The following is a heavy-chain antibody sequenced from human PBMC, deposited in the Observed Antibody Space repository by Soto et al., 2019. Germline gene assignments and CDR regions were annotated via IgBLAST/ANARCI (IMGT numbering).Heavy chain of an antibody. V-gene: IGHV3-7*01. CDR3: AREALEVIACFEY. Sequence: GGSLRLSCAASGFTFSSYWMSWVRQAPGKGLEWVANIKQDGSEKYYVDSVKGRFTISRDNAKNSLYLQMNSLRAEDTAVYYCAREALEVIACFEYWGQGTLVTVSS. CDR2: IKQDGSEK. J-gene: IGHJ4*02. CDR1: GFTFSSYW. D-gene: IGHD2-15*01.